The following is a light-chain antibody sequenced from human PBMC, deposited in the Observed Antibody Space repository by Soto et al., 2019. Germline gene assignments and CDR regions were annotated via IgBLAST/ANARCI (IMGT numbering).Light chain of an antibody. J-gene: IGKJ1*01. CDR2: GAS. V-gene: IGKV3-20*01. Sequence: EIVLTQSPGTLSLSPGERATLSCRASQSVSSSYLAWYQQKPGQAPRLLIYGASSRATGIPDRFSGSGSGTDFTLTISRLEPEDFAVYYCPQYGSSQTFGQGTKVDIK. CDR1: QSVSSSY. CDR3: PQYGSSQT.